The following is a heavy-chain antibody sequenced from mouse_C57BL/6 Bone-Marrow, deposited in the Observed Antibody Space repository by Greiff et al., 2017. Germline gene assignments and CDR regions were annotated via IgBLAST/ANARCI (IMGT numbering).Heavy chain of an antibody. CDR1: GYTFTSYG. Sequence: VQLVESGAELARPGASVKLSCKASGYTFTSYGISWVKQRTGQGLEWIGELYPRSGNTYYNEKFKGKATLTADKSSSTAYMELRSLTSEDSAVXVWARWPYDGKWFAYWGQGTLVTVSA. CDR3: ARWPYDGKWFAY. D-gene: IGHD2-10*01. V-gene: IGHV1-81*01. J-gene: IGHJ3*01. CDR2: LYPRSGNT.